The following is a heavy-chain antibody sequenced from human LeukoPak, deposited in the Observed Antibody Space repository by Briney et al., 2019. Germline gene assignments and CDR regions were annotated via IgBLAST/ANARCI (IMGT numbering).Heavy chain of an antibody. Sequence: KPGGSLRLSCAASGFTFSSYAMHWVRQAPGKGLEWVAVISYDGSNKYYADSVKGRFTISRDNSKNTLYLQMNSLRAEDTAVYYCARDGKEDSSGWYGQYNWFDPWGQGTLVTVSS. V-gene: IGHV3-30*04. CDR3: ARDGKEDSSGWYGQYNWFDP. J-gene: IGHJ5*02. CDR1: GFTFSSYA. CDR2: ISYDGSNK. D-gene: IGHD6-19*01.